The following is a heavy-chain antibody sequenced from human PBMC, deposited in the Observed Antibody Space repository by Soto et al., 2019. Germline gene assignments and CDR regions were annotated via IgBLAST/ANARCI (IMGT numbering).Heavy chain of an antibody. V-gene: IGHV3-30*18. Sequence: GGSLRLSCAAPGFTFSSYGMHWVRQSPGKGLEWVAVISYDGSNKYYADSVKGRFTISRDDSKNTLYLQMNSLRAEDTAVYYCAKIGGEAAAGPGGYYYYGMDVWGQGTTVTVSS. CDR2: ISYDGSNK. CDR1: GFTFSSYG. J-gene: IGHJ6*02. CDR3: AKIGGEAAAGPGGYYYYGMDV. D-gene: IGHD6-13*01.